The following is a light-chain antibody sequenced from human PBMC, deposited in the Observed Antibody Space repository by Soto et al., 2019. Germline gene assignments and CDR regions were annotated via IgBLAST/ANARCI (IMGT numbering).Light chain of an antibody. CDR3: HQYNNWRT. V-gene: IGKV3-15*01. Sequence: EIVLTQSPGTLSLSPGERATLSCRASQSVSSSYLAWYQQKPGQAPRLLIYAASTRAAGIPARFSGSGSGTDFTLTISSLQSEDSAVYYCHQYNNWRTFGQGTKVDI. CDR1: QSVSSSY. CDR2: AAS. J-gene: IGKJ1*01.